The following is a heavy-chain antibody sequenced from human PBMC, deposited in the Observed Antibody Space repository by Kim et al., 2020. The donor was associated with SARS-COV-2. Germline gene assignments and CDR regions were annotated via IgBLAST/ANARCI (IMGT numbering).Heavy chain of an antibody. CDR1: GFTFQDYA. V-gene: IGHV3-9*01. CDR3: ARDMAPYFYGSGSSSEGAFDL. Sequence: GGSLRLSCEASGFTFQDYAMHWVRQVPGRGLEWVSGLNLNGGNVIYADSVKGRFTISRDNAKSSLYLQMNSLTTEDTALYYCARDMAPYFYGSGSSSEGAFDLWGQGTTVTVSS. D-gene: IGHD3-10*01. CDR2: LNLNGGNV. J-gene: IGHJ3*01.